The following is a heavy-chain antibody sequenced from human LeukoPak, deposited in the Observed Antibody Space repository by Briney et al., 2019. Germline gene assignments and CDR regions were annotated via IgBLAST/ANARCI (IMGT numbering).Heavy chain of an antibody. CDR2: IYYSGST. CDR1: GGSISSSSYY. J-gene: IGHJ4*02. D-gene: IGHD3-22*01. V-gene: IGHV4-39*01. CDR3: ARIMGYDSSGYYSPLDY. Sequence: SETLSLTCTVSGGSISSSSYYWGWIRQPPGKGLEWIGSIYYSGSTYYNPSLKSRVTISVDTSKNQFSLKLGSVTAADTAVYYCARIMGYDSSGYYSPLDYWGQGTLVTVSS.